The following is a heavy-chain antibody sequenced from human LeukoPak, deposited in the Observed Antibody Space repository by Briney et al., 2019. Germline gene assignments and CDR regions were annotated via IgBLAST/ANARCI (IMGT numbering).Heavy chain of an antibody. CDR1: GFTFDDYT. CDR3: AKDILPGSGWYGGFDY. CDR2: ISWDGGST. J-gene: IGHJ4*02. D-gene: IGHD6-19*01. Sequence: PGGSLRLSCAASGFTFDDYTMHWVRQAPGKGLEWVSLISWDGGSTYYADSVKGRFTISRDNSKDSLYLQMNSLRTEDTALYYCAKDILPGSGWYGGFDYWGQGTLVTVSS. V-gene: IGHV3-43*01.